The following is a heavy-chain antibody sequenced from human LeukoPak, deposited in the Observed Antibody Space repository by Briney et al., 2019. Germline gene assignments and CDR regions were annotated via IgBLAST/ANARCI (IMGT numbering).Heavy chain of an antibody. CDR1: GFTVSSNY. D-gene: IGHD2/OR15-2a*01. J-gene: IGHJ4*02. Sequence: PGGSLRLSCAASGFTVSSNYMSWVRQAPGKGLEWASIIYSGGSTFYADSVKGRFTISRDNSKNTLYLQMNSLRTEDTAVYYCAKGPLLWNWGQGTLVTVSS. CDR3: AKGPLLWN. V-gene: IGHV3-53*01. CDR2: IYSGGST.